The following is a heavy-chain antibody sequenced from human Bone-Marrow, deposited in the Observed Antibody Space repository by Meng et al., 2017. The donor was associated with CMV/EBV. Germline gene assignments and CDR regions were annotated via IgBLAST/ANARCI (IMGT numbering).Heavy chain of an antibody. CDR1: TGTFTTYA. D-gene: IGHD2/OR15-2a*01. CDR2: IIPVLNIA. J-gene: IGHJ6*02. CDR3: ARGQVQCSTINCHDYRFSGMDV. V-gene: IGHV1-69*10. Sequence: SVKVSCKASTGTFTTYAISWVRQAPGQGLEWMGGIIPVLNIANYAQKFQGRVTNTADKPTSTAYMELSSLRSEDTAVYYCARGQVQCSTINCHDYRFSGMDVWGQGTTVTVSS.